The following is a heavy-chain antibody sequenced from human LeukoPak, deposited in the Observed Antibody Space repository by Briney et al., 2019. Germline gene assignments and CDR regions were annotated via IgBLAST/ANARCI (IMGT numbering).Heavy chain of an antibody. Sequence: GRSLRLSCAASGFTFSSYAMHWVRQAPGKGLEYVSAVSNNGGSTYYADSVKGRFTISRDNSKNTLYLQMGSLRAEDMAVYYCARVASGYFDYWGQGTLVTVSS. CDR2: VSNNGGST. V-gene: IGHV3-64*02. CDR3: ARVASGYFDY. D-gene: IGHD5-12*01. J-gene: IGHJ4*02. CDR1: GFTFSSYA.